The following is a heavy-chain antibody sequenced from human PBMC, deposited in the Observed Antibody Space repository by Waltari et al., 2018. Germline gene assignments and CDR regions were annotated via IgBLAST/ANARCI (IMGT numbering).Heavy chain of an antibody. Sequence: QVQLQQGGAGLLKPSETLSLTCTVHGGSFSGHFWTWIRQAPGKGLEWPGELVHRGSTHYHPSFRMQVAISVDTSKNQCSLQLNSVTAADTALYYCARERSRDFDWLPNVLDVWGLGTLVTVSS. V-gene: IGHV4-34*02. CDR2: LVHRGST. D-gene: IGHD3-9*01. J-gene: IGHJ3*01. CDR1: GGSFSGHF. CDR3: ARERSRDFDWLPNVLDV.